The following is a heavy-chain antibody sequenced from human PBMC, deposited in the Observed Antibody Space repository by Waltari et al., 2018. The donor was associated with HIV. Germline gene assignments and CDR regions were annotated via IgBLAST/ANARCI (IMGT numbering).Heavy chain of an antibody. Sequence: HQLLQESGPRLVTPSETLSLTCTVSNGSISTSSNFWGWISQSPGGGLEWNGIIYYTGNTPPNPSLRSRVFISVDTSRNQFSLRLTSVTAADTGVYFCASPSHVNRDVVAFDVWGPGSRVAVSS. CDR3: ASPSHVNRDVVAFDV. CDR1: NGSISTSSNF. J-gene: IGHJ4*01. D-gene: IGHD2-21*01. CDR2: IYYTGNT. V-gene: IGHV4-39*07.